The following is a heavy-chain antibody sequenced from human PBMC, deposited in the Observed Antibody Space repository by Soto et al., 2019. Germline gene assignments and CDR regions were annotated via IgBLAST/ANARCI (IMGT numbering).Heavy chain of an antibody. D-gene: IGHD2-8*01. V-gene: IGHV1-2*02. J-gene: IGHJ6*02. CDR3: ARDVTRTQSCTNGVCYYHYYDMDV. CDR1: GYTFTDYY. CDR2: INPNSGGT. Sequence: QVQLVQSGAEVKKPGASLKVSCKASGYTFTDYYVHWVRQAPGQGLEWMGWINPNSGGTKTAQKFRGGVTVTRDTSISTAYMDLSRLRSDDTAVYYCARDVTRTQSCTNGVCYYHYYDMDVWGQGTMVTVSS.